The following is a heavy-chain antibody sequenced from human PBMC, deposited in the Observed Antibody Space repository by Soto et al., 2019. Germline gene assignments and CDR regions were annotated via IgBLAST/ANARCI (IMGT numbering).Heavy chain of an antibody. Sequence: HPWGSLRISCAASGFTFSGYWMKWVRQAPGKGLEWVATIMEDGSEKNYVDSVKGRFTISRDSAKNSVHLQMNSLKVEDTALYYCASTRGYWGQGTLVTVSS. V-gene: IGHV3-7*05. CDR3: ASTRGY. CDR1: GFTFSGYW. D-gene: IGHD3-3*01. J-gene: IGHJ4*02. CDR2: IMEDGSEK.